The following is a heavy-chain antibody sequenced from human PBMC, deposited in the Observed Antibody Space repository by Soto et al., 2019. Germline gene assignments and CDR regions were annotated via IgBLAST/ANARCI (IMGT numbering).Heavy chain of an antibody. CDR3: TTACSGGSCYSPKPNYYYYGMDV. V-gene: IGHV3-15*07. Sequence: GGSLRLSCAASGFTFSNAWMNWVRQAPGKGLEWVGRIKSKTDGGTTDYAAPVKGRFTISRDDSKNTLYLQMNSLKTEDTAVYYCTTACSGGSCYSPKPNYYYYGMDVWGQGTTVTVSS. CDR2: IKSKTDGGTT. D-gene: IGHD2-15*01. J-gene: IGHJ6*02. CDR1: GFTFSNAW.